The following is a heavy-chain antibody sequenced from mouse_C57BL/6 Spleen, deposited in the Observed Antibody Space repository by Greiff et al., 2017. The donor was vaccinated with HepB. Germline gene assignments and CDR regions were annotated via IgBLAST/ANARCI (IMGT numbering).Heavy chain of an antibody. V-gene: IGHV1-22*01. CDR1: GYTFTDYN. J-gene: IGHJ4*01. D-gene: IGHD1-1*01. CDR2: INPTNGGT. CDR3: ARDDYGSSYDAMDY. Sequence: VQLKESGPELVKPGASVKMSCKASGYTFTDYNMHWVKQSHGKSLEWIGNINPTNGGTSYNQKFKGKATLTVNKSSSTAYMELRSLTSEDSAVYYCARDDYGSSYDAMDYWGQGTSVTVSS.